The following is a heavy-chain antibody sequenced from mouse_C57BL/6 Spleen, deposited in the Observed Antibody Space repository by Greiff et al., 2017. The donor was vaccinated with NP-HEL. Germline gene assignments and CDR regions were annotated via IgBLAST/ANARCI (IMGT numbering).Heavy chain of an antibody. CDR2: FYPGSGSI. J-gene: IGHJ3*01. Sequence: QVQLQQSGAELVKPGASVKLSCKASGYTFTEYTIHWVKQRSGQGLEWIGWFYPGSGSIKYNEKFKDKATLTADKSSSTVYMELSRLTSEDSAVYFCARHEDGYDGYYASWFAYWGQGTLVTVSA. V-gene: IGHV1-62-2*01. CDR3: ARHEDGYDGYYASWFAY. CDR1: GYTFTEYT. D-gene: IGHD2-3*01.